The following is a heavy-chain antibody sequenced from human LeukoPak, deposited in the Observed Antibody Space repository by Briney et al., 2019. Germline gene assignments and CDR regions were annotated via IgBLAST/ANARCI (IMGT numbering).Heavy chain of an antibody. V-gene: IGHV3-23*01. CDR2: ISASSGNI. J-gene: IGHJ4*02. CDR1: GFTFSNYA. Sequence: GGSLRLSCAASGFTFSNYAMSWVRLAPGKGLEWVSGISASSGNIYFADSVKGRFTISRDNSKNTVDLQMNTLRAEDTAIYYCAKVHKAGNYDFWSGYFTNYFDCWGQGTLVTVSS. CDR3: AKVHKAGNYDFWSGYFTNYFDC. D-gene: IGHD3-3*01.